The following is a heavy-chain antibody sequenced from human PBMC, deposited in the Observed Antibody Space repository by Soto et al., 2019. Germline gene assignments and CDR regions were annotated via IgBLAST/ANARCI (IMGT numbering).Heavy chain of an antibody. CDR1: GFTFSSYA. CDR2: ISGSGGST. D-gene: IGHD6-6*01. J-gene: IGHJ6*02. V-gene: IGHV3-23*01. Sequence: PGGSLRLSYAASGFTFSSYAMSWVRQAPGKGLEWVSAISGSGGSTYYADSVKGRFTISRDNSKNTLYLQMNSLRAEDTAVYYCAKAYSSSPTYYYYYGMDVWGQGTTVTVSS. CDR3: AKAYSSSPTYYYYYGMDV.